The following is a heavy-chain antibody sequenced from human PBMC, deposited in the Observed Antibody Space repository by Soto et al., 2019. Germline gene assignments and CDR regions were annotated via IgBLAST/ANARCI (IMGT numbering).Heavy chain of an antibody. CDR2: IIPILGIA. J-gene: IGHJ4*02. D-gene: IGHD3-22*01. Sequence: QVQLVQSGAEVKKPGSSVKVSCKASGGTFSSYTISWVRQAPGQGLEWMGRIIPILGIANYAQKFQVRVTITADKSTSTAYMELSSLRSEDTAVYYCARDYYDSSGGLDYWGQGTLVTVSS. CDR3: ARDYYDSSGGLDY. V-gene: IGHV1-69*02. CDR1: GGTFSSYT.